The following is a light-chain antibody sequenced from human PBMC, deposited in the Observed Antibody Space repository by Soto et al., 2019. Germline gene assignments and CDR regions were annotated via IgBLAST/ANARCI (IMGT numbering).Light chain of an antibody. V-gene: IGKV3-20*01. CDR1: QAVSSTY. J-gene: IGKJ1*01. Sequence: EVVLTQSPNTLSLSPGESATLPCRASQAVSSTYLVWYQQKPGLAPRLLIYGASSRAPGISDRFSGSGSGTDFTLTISRLEPEDFAVYYCHQCGNSWWTFGEGTKV. CDR2: GAS. CDR3: HQCGNSWWT.